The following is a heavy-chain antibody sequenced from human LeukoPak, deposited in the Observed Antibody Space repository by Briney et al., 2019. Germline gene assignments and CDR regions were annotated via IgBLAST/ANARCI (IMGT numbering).Heavy chain of an antibody. CDR2: INPNSGGT. D-gene: IGHD6-13*01. Sequence: ASVTVSCKASGYTFTGYYMHWVRQAPRQGLDWMGWINPNSGGTNYAQKFQGRVTINRDTSISTAYTELSRLRSDDTAVYYCARDYSSSWYLPDYWGQGTLVTVSS. CDR3: ARDYSSSWYLPDY. V-gene: IGHV1-2*02. CDR1: GYTFTGYY. J-gene: IGHJ4*02.